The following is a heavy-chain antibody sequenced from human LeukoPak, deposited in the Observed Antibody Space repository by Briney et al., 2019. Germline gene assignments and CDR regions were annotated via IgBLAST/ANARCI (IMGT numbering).Heavy chain of an antibody. Sequence: TGGSLRLSCAASGFTFSSYAMSWVRQAPGKGLEWVSAISGSGGSTYYADSVKGRFTISRDNSKNTLYLQMNSLRAEDTAVYYCAKPKLGKGYYYYYMDVWGKGTTVTVSS. V-gene: IGHV3-23*01. D-gene: IGHD7-27*01. CDR3: AKPKLGKGYYYYYMDV. CDR2: ISGSGGST. J-gene: IGHJ6*03. CDR1: GFTFSSYA.